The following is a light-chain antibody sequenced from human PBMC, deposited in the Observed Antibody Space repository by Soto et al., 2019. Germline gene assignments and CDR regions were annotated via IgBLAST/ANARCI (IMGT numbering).Light chain of an antibody. CDR3: QTWGAGKV. CDR1: NGHNNYA. Sequence: QLVLTQSPSASASLGASVKLTCTLSNGHNNYAIAWHQQQPEKGPRYLMKLDSDGSHTKGDGIPDRFSGSSSGAERYLTISRLQSEDEADYYCQTWGAGKVFGGGTKLTVL. CDR2: LDSDGSH. J-gene: IGLJ3*02. V-gene: IGLV4-69*01.